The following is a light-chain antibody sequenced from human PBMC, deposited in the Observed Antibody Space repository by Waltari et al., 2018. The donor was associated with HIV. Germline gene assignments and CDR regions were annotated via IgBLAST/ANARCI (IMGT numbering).Light chain of an antibody. CDR1: ADDLGTYNF. V-gene: IGLV2-14*03. Sequence: QSALTHPASVSGSPGQSITVSCSGTADDLGTYNFVSWFQQHPDRAPKLIIYDVDKRPSGVSDRFSGSKSGRTASLSISGLQPDDEANYFCMSYTSGATWVFGGGTTVTVL. CDR3: MSYTSGATWV. CDR2: DVD. J-gene: IGLJ3*02.